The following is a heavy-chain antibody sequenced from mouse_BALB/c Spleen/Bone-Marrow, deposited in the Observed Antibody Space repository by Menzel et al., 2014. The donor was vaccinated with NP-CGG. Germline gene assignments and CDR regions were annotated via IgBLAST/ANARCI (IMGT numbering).Heavy chain of an antibody. Sequence: QVQLKQSGAELAKPGASVKMSCKASGYTFTSYWMHWVKQRPGQGLEWIGYIYPSTGYTEHNQKFKDKAIMTADKSSSTAYMQLSSLTSEESAVYYCARDDYAYWGQGTLVTVSA. D-gene: IGHD2-4*01. CDR1: GYTFTSYW. CDR2: IYPSTGYT. V-gene: IGHV1-7*01. J-gene: IGHJ3*01. CDR3: ARDDYAY.